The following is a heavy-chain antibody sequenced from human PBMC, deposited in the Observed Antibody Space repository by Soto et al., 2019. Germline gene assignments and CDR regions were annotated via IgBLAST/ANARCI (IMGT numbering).Heavy chain of an antibody. CDR2: IYYSGST. CDR3: ARAHHCSSAGCRMGHFDS. D-gene: IGHD2-2*01. Sequence: SETLSLTCTVSGGSISSYYWSWIRQPPGKGLEWIGYIYYSGSTKYNPSLKSRVTISVDTSKNQFSLKLSSVTAADTAVYYCARAHHCSSAGCRMGHFDSWGQGTLVTVSS. V-gene: IGHV4-59*08. CDR1: GGSISSYY. J-gene: IGHJ4*02.